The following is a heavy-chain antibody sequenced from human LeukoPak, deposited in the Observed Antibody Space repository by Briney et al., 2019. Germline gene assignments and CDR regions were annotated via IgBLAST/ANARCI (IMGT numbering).Heavy chain of an antibody. CDR1: GFTFSSYW. CDR2: INSDGRIT. V-gene: IGHV3-74*01. J-gene: IGHJ3*02. D-gene: IGHD2-2*01. CDR3: ARVGVPQYAFDI. Sequence: GGSLRLFCVASGFTFSSYWMHWVRQVPGKGPVWVSRINSDGRITSYADSVKGRFTISRDNAKNTLYLQMNSLRAEDTAVYSCARVGVPQYAFDIWGQGTWVTGSS.